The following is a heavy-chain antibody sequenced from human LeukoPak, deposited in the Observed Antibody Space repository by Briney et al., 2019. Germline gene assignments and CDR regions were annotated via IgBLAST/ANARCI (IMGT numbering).Heavy chain of an antibody. D-gene: IGHD2-2*01. Sequence: PGGSLRLSCAASGFTFSSYEINWVRQAPGKGLVWVSRIKSDGSGTIYADSVKGRFTISRDNAKNTLYLQMNSLRAEDTAVYFCATDWFDAVNSWGQGTLVTVSS. CDR2: IKSDGSGT. V-gene: IGHV3-74*01. J-gene: IGHJ4*02. CDR3: ATDWFDAVNS. CDR1: GFTFSSYE.